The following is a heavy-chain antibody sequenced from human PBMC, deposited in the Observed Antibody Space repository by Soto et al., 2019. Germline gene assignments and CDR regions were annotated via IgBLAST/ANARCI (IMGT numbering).Heavy chain of an antibody. J-gene: IGHJ3*02. V-gene: IGHV4-59*08. Sequence: QVQLQESGPGLVKPSETLSLTCTVSGGSISSYYWSWIRQPPGKGLEWIGYIYYSGSTNYNPSLKSRVTISVDTSKNQFSLKLSSVTAADTAVYYCARYCGGSCYSHSDAFDIWGQGTMVTVSS. CDR3: ARYCGGSCYSHSDAFDI. D-gene: IGHD2-15*01. CDR2: IYYSGST. CDR1: GGSISSYY.